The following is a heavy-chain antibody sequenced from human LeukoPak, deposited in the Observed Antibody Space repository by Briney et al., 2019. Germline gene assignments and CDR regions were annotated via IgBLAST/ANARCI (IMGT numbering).Heavy chain of an antibody. CDR1: GFTFSSYA. J-gene: IGHJ4*02. D-gene: IGHD6-13*01. CDR3: AKQGPYSSSWYVLGYFDY. CDR2: ISGSGGST. Sequence: QPGGSLRLSCAASGFTFSSYAMSWVRQAPGKGLGWVSAISGSGGSTYYADSVKGRFTISRDNSKNTLYLQMNSLRAEDTAVYYCAKQGPYSSSWYVLGYFDYWGQGTLVTVSS. V-gene: IGHV3-23*01.